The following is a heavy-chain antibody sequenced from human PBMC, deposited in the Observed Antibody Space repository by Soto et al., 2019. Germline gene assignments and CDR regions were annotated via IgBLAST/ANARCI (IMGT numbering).Heavy chain of an antibody. Sequence: QVQLVESGGGVVQPGKSLRLSCAASGFTFSSYAMHWVRQAPGKGLEWVAVLWYDGSNIQYADSVKGRFTISRDNSKSTVYLQMDGLRAKDTAVYYCARDVNDFWSGYLYWGQGTLVTVSS. CDR1: GFTFSSYA. CDR3: ARDVNDFWSGYLY. D-gene: IGHD3-3*01. CDR2: LWYDGSNI. V-gene: IGHV3-33*01. J-gene: IGHJ4*02.